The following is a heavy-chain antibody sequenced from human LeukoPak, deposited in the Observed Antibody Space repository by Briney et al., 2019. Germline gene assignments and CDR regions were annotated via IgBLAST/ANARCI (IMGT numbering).Heavy chain of an antibody. V-gene: IGHV1-69*13. CDR3: ARDRGTVSNWFDP. J-gene: IGHJ5*02. CDR1: GGTFSSYA. CDR2: IIPIFGTA. Sequence: GASVKVSRKASGGTFSSYAISWVRQAPGQGLEWMGGIIPIFGTANYAQKFQGRVTITADESTSTAYMELSSLRSEDTAVYYCARDRGTVSNWFDPWGQGTLVTVSS. D-gene: IGHD3-16*01.